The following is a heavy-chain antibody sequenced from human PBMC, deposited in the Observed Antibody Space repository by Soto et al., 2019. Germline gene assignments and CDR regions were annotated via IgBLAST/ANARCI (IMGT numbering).Heavy chain of an antibody. CDR1: GGSFSGYY. J-gene: IGHJ4*02. CDR2: INHSGRT. CDR3: ERLRFLEWLSLDY. V-gene: IGHV4-34*01. Sequence: NPSETLSLTCAVYGGSFSGYYWSWIRQPPGKGLEWIGEINHSGRTNYNPSLKSRVTISVDTSKSQFSLKLSSVTAADTAVYYCERLRFLEWLSLDYWGQGTLVTVSS. D-gene: IGHD3-3*01.